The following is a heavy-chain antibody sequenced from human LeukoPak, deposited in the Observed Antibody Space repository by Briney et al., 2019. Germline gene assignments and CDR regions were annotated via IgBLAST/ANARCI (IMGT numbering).Heavy chain of an antibody. CDR1: GGSISNYY. D-gene: IGHD6-19*01. V-gene: IGHV4-59*08. Sequence: SETLSLTCTVPGGSISNYYWSWVRQPPGKGLEWIGYIYNSGSTKYNPSLKSRVIISVDTSKNQFSLRMNSVTAADTAVYYCARSDRYASGWTGRFDPWGQGSLVTVSS. CDR2: IYNSGST. CDR3: ARSDRYASGWTGRFDP. J-gene: IGHJ5*02.